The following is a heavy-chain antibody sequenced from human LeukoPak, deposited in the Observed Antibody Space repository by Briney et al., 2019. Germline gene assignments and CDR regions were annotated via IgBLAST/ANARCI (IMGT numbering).Heavy chain of an antibody. CDR1: GFTFSNAW. J-gene: IGHJ4*02. V-gene: IGHV3-15*01. CDR3: TTARKSYYYDSSGYYRFDY. D-gene: IGHD3-22*01. Sequence: GGSLRLSCAASGFTFSNAWMSWVSQAQGKGMELDGRIKSKTDGGTTDYAAPVKGRFTISRDDSKNTLYLQMNSLKTEATAVYYCTTARKSYYYDSSGYYRFDYWGQGTLVTVSS. CDR2: IKSKTDGGTT.